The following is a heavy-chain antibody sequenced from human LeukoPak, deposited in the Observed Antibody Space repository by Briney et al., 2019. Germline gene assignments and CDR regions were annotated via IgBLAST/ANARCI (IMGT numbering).Heavy chain of an antibody. CDR2: ISAYNGNT. D-gene: IGHD1-26*01. Sequence: ASVKVSCKASGYTFTSYGISWVRQAPGQGLEWMGWISAYNGNTNYAQKFQGRVTMTRDTSISTAYMELSRLRSDDTAVYYCARDNRVGATSYWGQGTLVTVSS. CDR3: ARDNRVGATSY. V-gene: IGHV1-18*01. J-gene: IGHJ4*02. CDR1: GYTFTSYG.